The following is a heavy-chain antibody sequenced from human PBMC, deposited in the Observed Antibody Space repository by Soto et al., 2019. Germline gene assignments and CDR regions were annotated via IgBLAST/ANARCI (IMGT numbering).Heavy chain of an antibody. J-gene: IGHJ4*02. Sequence: QVQLQESGPGLVKPSQTLSLTCTVSGGSIRSGDYYWSWIRQPPEKGLEWIGYIYYSGSTYYNPSLKSRITITVPTTTNPFSSKLSSVTAADTAVYNSAELTPGYSSGCFIDYWGQGTLVTVSS. CDR3: AELTPGYSSGCFIDY. V-gene: IGHV4-30-4*01. CDR1: GGSIRSGDYY. CDR2: IYYSGST. D-gene: IGHD6-19*01.